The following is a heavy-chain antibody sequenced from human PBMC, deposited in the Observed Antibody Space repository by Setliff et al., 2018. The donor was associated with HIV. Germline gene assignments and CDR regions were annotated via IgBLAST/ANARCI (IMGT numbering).Heavy chain of an antibody. CDR3: ARARRDSYDRGRRNHYYIDV. CDR1: GYTFSSYD. CDR2: MNPNSGNT. D-gene: IGHD3-22*01. Sequence: ASVKVSCKASGYTFSSYDINWVRQATGQGLEWMGWMNPNSGNTGYAQKFQGRVTMTRDTSIITAYMELSSLRSEDTAVYYCARARRDSYDRGRRNHYYIDVWGKGTTVTVSS. V-gene: IGHV1-8*02. J-gene: IGHJ6*03.